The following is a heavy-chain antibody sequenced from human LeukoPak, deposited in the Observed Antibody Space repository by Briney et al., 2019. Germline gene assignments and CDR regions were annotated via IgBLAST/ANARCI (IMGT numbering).Heavy chain of an antibody. CDR3: VKDYDILTGYSPLFDY. Sequence: QPGGSLRLSCAASGFTFSSYWMHWVRQAPGKGLVWVSRINSDGSSTNYADSVKGRFTISRDNAKNTLYLQMSSLRAEDTAVYYCVKDYDILTGYSPLFDYWGQGTLVTVSS. CDR2: INSDGSST. CDR1: GFTFSSYW. V-gene: IGHV3-74*01. D-gene: IGHD3-9*01. J-gene: IGHJ4*02.